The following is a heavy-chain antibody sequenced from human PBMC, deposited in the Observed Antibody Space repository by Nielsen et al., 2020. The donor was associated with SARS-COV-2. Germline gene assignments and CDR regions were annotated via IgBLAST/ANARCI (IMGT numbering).Heavy chain of an antibody. D-gene: IGHD1-7*01. CDR3: ARDLGTNWFDP. CDR2: INPNSGGT. J-gene: IGHJ5*02. CDR1: GYTFTGYY. V-gene: IGHV1-2*04. Sequence: ASVKVSCKTSGYTFTGYYMHWVRQAPGQGLEWMGRINPNSGGTNYAQKFQGWVTMTRDTSISTAYMELSRLRSDDTAVYYCARDLGTNWFDPWGQGTLVTVSS.